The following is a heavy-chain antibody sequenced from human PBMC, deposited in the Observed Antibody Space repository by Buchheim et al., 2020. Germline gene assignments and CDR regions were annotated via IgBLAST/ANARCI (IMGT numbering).Heavy chain of an antibody. CDR3: TRGSSSYYYYPDY. CDR2: ISGSGGST. Sequence: EVQLLESGGDLVQPGGSLRLSCAASGFTFSTYAMSWVRQAPGKGLQWVSAISGSGGSTYYADSVKDRFTISRDSSKNTLYLQMNSLRVEDTAVYYCTRGSSSYYYYPDYWGQGTL. V-gene: IGHV3-23*01. CDR1: GFTFSTYA. D-gene: IGHD3-22*01. J-gene: IGHJ4*02.